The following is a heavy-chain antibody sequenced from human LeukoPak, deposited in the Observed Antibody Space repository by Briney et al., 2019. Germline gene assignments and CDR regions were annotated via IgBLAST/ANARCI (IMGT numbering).Heavy chain of an antibody. V-gene: IGHV3-7*01. CDR3: ARGRAYNWFDP. J-gene: IGHJ5*02. CDR1: GFTFSTFA. Sequence: PGGSLRLSCVASGFTFSTFAMIWVRQPPGKWLEWVANIKQDGSEKYYVDSVKGRFTISRDNAKNSLYLQMNSLRAEDTAVYYCARGRAYNWFDPWGQGTLVTVSS. CDR2: IKQDGSEK.